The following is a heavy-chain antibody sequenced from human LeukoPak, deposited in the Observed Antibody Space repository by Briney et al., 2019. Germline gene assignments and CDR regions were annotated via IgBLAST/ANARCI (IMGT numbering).Heavy chain of an antibody. CDR2: INPNSGGT. V-gene: IGHV1-2*02. CDR1: GYTFTDYF. D-gene: IGHD1-26*01. J-gene: IGHJ4*02. CDR3: ARGRRILVGATNAGDFFDD. Sequence: ASVKVSCKASGYTFTDYFMHWVRQAPGQGPEWMGWINPNSGGTQSAQKFRGRVTMTRDTSVSTAYMEVTSLRGDDTALYYCARGRRILVGATNAGDFFDDWGQGALVTVSS.